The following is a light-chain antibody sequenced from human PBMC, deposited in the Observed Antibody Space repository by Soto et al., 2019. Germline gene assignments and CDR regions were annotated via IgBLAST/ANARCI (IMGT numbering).Light chain of an antibody. CDR3: CSYAHNSRV. CDR2: DVN. CDR1: SGDIGAYNY. J-gene: IGLJ3*02. V-gene: IGLV2-11*01. Sequence: QAVVTQPRSVSGSPGQSVTFSCTGTSGDIGAYNYVSWYQFHPGKAPKMIIYDVNKRPSGVPDRFSGSKSGNTASLTISWLQAEDEADYYCCSYAHNSRVFGGGTKLTVL.